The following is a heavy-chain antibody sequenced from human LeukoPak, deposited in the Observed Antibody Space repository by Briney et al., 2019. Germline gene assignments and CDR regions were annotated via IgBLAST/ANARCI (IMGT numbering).Heavy chain of an antibody. D-gene: IGHD1-26*01. V-gene: IGHV3-30*02. CDR1: GFTSSSYG. CDR2: IRYDGSNK. J-gene: IGHJ6*03. CDR3: AKGRGWEASYYYYYMDV. Sequence: GGSLRLSCAASGFTSSSYGIHWVRQAPGKGLEWVAFIRYDGSNKYYTDSVKGRFTISRDNSKNTLYLQMNSLRAEDTAVYYCAKGRGWEASYYYYYMDVWGKGTTVTISS.